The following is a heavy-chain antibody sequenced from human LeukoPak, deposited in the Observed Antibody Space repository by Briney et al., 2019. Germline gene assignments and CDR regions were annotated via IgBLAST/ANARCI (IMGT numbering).Heavy chain of an antibody. Sequence: SETLSLTCTVSGYSISSGYYWGWIRQPPGKGLEWIGSIYHSGSTYYNPSLKSRVTISVDTSKNQFSLKLSSVTAADTAVYYCARALDGKGFTMIVVVNSWFDPWGQGTLVTVSS. D-gene: IGHD3-22*01. CDR1: GYSISSGYY. CDR2: IYHSGST. J-gene: IGHJ5*02. V-gene: IGHV4-38-2*02. CDR3: ARALDGKGFTMIVVVNSWFDP.